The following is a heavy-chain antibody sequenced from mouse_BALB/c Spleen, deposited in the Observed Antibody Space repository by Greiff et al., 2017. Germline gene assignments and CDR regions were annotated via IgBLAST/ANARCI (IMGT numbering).Heavy chain of an antibody. D-gene: IGHD1-1*01. J-gene: IGHJ1*01. CDR3: ARMNYYGSGYWYFDV. V-gene: IGHV5-6-5*01. CDR1: GFTFSSYA. Sequence: EVKLVESGGGLVKPGGSLKLSCAASGFTFSSYAMSWVRQTPEKRLEWVASISSGGSTYYPDSVKGRFTISRDNARNILYLQMSSLRSEDTAMYYCARMNYYGSGYWYFDVWGAGTTVTVSS. CDR2: ISSGGST.